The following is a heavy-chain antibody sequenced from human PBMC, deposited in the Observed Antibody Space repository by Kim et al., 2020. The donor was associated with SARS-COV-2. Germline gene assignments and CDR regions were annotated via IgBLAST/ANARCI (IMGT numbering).Heavy chain of an antibody. V-gene: IGHV3-7*01. CDR3: ARDTRGDDAWV. CDR1: GFIFSRYW. J-gene: IGHJ4*02. CDR2: INKDGSDK. Sequence: GGSLRLSCAASGFIFSRYWMSWVRQTPGKGLEWVAKINKDGSDKYYVDSVKGRFTISRDDAKNSLYLEMNSLRGEDTAVYYCARDTRGDDAWVWGQGTLV. D-gene: IGHD4-17*01.